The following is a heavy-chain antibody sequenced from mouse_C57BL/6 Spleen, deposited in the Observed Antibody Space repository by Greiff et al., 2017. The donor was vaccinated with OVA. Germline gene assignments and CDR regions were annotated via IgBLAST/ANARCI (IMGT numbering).Heavy chain of an antibody. CDR3: ARSPSYYGSSYYAMDY. CDR2: IDPANGNT. CDR1: GFNIKNTY. V-gene: IGHV14-3*01. J-gene: IGHJ4*01. Sequence: EVKLQESVAELVRPGASVKLSCTASGFNIKNTYMHWVKQRPEQGLEWIGRIDPANGNTKYAPKFQGKATITADTSSNTAYLQLSSLTSEDTAIYYCARSPSYYGSSYYAMDYWGQGTSVTVSS. D-gene: IGHD1-1*01.